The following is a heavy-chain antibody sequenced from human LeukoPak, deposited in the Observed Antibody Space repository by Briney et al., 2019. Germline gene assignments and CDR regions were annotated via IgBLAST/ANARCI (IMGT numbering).Heavy chain of an antibody. CDR3: ARDKGEYYYDSSGYRDAFDI. CDR2: IIPIFGTA. CDR1: GGTFSSYA. D-gene: IGHD3-22*01. J-gene: IGHJ3*02. Sequence: SVKVSCKASGGTFSSYAISWLRQAPGQGLEWMGGIIPIFGTANYAQKFQGRVTITADESTSTAYMELSSLRSEDTAVYYCARDKGEYYYDSSGYRDAFDIWGHGTMLTVSS. V-gene: IGHV1-69*13.